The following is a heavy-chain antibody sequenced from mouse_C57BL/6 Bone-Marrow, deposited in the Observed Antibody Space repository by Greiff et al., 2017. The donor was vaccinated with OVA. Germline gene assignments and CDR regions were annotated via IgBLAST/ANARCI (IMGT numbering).Heavy chain of an antibody. Sequence: VKLMESGAELVRPGTSVKMSCKASGYTFTNYWIGWAKQRPGHGLEWIGDIYPGGGYTNYNEKFKGKATLTADKSSSTAYMQFSSLTSEDSAIYYCARITTDWYFDVWGTGTTVTVSS. CDR3: ARITTDWYFDV. D-gene: IGHD1-1*01. CDR1: GYTFTNYW. CDR2: IYPGGGYT. V-gene: IGHV1-63*01. J-gene: IGHJ1*03.